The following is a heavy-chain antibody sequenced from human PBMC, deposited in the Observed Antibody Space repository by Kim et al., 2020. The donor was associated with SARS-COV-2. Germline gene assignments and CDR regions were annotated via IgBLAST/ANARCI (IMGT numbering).Heavy chain of an antibody. J-gene: IGHJ3*01. CDR1: GFTFSSSA. CDR3: ARETPVTDAFDL. CDR2: LSSDGSYI. Sequence: GGSLRLSCAASGFTFSSSAMNWVRQAPGKGLEWVSSLSSDGSYIFYASSMRGRFTISRDNTKNSVYLQMNSLRDDDTAVYFCARETPVTDAFDLWGQGTMVTVSS. V-gene: IGHV3-21*06. D-gene: IGHD4-17*01.